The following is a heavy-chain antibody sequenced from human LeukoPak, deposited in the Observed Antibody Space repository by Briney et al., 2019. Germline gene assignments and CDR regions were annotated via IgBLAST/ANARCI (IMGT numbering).Heavy chain of an antibody. D-gene: IGHD5-12*01. CDR1: GFTFSSYG. CDR3: AMRRGYSGYDWYYYYGMDV. V-gene: IGHV3-30*03. Sequence: GGSLRLSCAASGFTFSSYGMHWVRQAPGKGLEWVAVISYDGSKKYYADSVKGRFTISRDNSKNTLYLQMNSLRAEDTAVYYCAMRRGYSGYDWYYYYGMDVWGQGTTVTVSS. CDR2: ISYDGSKK. J-gene: IGHJ6*02.